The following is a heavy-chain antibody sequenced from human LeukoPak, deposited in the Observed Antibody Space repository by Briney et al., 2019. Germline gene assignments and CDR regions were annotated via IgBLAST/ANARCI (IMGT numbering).Heavy chain of an antibody. D-gene: IGHD3-22*01. CDR3: ARATAPSYDSSGYYY. Sequence: GGSLRLSCAASGFTFSSYAMSWVRQAPGKGLEWVSAISGSGGSTYYAGSVKGRFTISRDNSKNTLYLRMNSLRAEDTAVYYCARATAPSYDSSGYYYWGQGTLVTVSS. V-gene: IGHV3-23*01. J-gene: IGHJ4*02. CDR2: ISGSGGST. CDR1: GFTFSSYA.